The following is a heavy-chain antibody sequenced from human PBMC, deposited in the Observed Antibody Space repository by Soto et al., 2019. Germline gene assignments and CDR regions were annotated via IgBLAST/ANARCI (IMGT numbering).Heavy chain of an antibody. V-gene: IGHV1-3*01. Sequence: ASVKVSFKASGYTFTSYAMHWVRQAPGQRLEWMGWINAGNGNTKYSQKSQGRVTITRDTSASTAYMELSSLGSEDTAVYYCARGDGYYGSLYYYYYMDVWGKGTTVTVSS. CDR1: GYTFTSYA. CDR3: ARGDGYYGSLYYYYYMDV. D-gene: IGHD3-10*01. J-gene: IGHJ6*03. CDR2: INAGNGNT.